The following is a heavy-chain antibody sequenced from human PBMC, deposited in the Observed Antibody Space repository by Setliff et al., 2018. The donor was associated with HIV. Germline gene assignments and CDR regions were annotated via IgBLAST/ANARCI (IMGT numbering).Heavy chain of an antibody. Sequence: SETLSLTCTVSGDSISSDGGSISGGHNYWSWIRQRPGKGLEWLGTVYYTGTTYYNPTLQSRLIMSADTSKNQVYLKMNSVTAADTAMYFCARDLPANYHVVEIWGPGTMVTVSS. V-gene: IGHV4-31*03. CDR3: ARDLPANYHVVEI. D-gene: IGHD2-15*01. CDR2: VYYTGTT. CDR1: GDSISSDGGSISGGHNY. J-gene: IGHJ3*02.